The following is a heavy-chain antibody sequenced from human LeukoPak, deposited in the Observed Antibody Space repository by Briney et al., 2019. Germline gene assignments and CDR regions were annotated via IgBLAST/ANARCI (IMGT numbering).Heavy chain of an antibody. Sequence: GASVRVPCKASGGTFSSYAISWVRQAPGQGLEWMGGIIPIFGTANYAQKFQGRVTITADESTSTAYMELSSLRSEDTAVYYCAREGTGYDNWFDPWGQGTLVTVSS. D-gene: IGHD5-12*01. V-gene: IGHV1-69*01. CDR2: IIPIFGTA. CDR3: AREGTGYDNWFDP. J-gene: IGHJ5*02. CDR1: GGTFSSYA.